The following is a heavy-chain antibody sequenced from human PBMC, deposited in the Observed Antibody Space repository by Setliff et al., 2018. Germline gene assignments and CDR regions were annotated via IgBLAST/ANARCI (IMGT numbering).Heavy chain of an antibody. J-gene: IGHJ4*02. CDR1: GGSISSYY. Sequence: SETLSLTCTVSGGSISSYYWSWIRQPPWKGLEWIGYIYYSGNTNYNPSFKSRVTISVDTSKNQFSLKLSSVTAADTAVYFCARGYYNFLSGYYTPYYFDYWGQGTLVTVSS. D-gene: IGHD3-3*01. CDR2: IYYSGNT. CDR3: ARGYYNFLSGYYTPYYFDY. V-gene: IGHV4-59*01.